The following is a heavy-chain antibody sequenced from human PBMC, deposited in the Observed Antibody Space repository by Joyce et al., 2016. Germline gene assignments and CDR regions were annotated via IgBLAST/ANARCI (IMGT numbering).Heavy chain of an antibody. CDR3: AHRVVLAGNRWADVFDV. J-gene: IGHJ3*01. D-gene: IGHD2-8*02. Sequence: QITLKESGPALVKPTETLTLACTFAGFSLDTRGVGVAGVRQPPGKALGWLAVIYWDEEKRYSPTLKNRVTVTRDSSGNRVALTMTSMDHVYTGTYYCAHRVVLAGNRWADVFDVLGQGTMVTVSS. CDR1: GFSLDTRGVG. CDR2: IYWDEEK. V-gene: IGHV2-5*02.